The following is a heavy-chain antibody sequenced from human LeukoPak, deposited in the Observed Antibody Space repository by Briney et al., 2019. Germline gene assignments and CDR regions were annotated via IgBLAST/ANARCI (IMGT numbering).Heavy chain of an antibody. Sequence: ASVKVSCKASGYSFTSYAMNWVRQAPGQGLEWMGWINTNTGNPTYAEGFTGRFVFSLDTSVSTAYLQISSLKAEDTAVYYCAGVGLPHYYYYMDVWGKGTTVTVSS. D-gene: IGHD2-15*01. CDR3: AGVGLPHYYYYMDV. V-gene: IGHV7-4-1*02. CDR2: INTNTGNP. J-gene: IGHJ6*03. CDR1: GYSFTSYA.